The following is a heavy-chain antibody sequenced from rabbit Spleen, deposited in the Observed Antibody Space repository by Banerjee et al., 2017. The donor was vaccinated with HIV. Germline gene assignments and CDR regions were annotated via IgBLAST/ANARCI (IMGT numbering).Heavy chain of an antibody. CDR2: IYTGSGTT. Sequence: QEQLVETGGGLVQPGGSLTLTCTVSGFDFNNYYMCWVRQAPGKGLEWIGCIYTGSGTTYYASWAKGRFTISKTSSTTVTLQMTSLTAADTATYFCARNIYDRSSLWGPGTLVTVS. V-gene: IGHV1S45*01. CDR3: ARNIYDRSSL. D-gene: IGHD8-1*01. J-gene: IGHJ4*02. CDR1: GFDFNNYY.